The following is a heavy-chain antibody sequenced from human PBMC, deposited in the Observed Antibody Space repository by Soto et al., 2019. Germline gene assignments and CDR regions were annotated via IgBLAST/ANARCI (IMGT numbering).Heavy chain of an antibody. CDR3: ARENYYDSSGYYYGWNWFDP. V-gene: IGHV4-31*03. D-gene: IGHD3-22*01. CDR1: GCSISSGCYY. Sequence: SETLSLTCTVSGCSISSGCYYWSWIRQHPGKGLEWIGYIYYSGSTYYNPSLKSRVTISVDTSKNQFSLKLSPVTAADTAVYYCARENYYDSSGYYYGWNWFDPWGQGTLVTVSS. J-gene: IGHJ5*02. CDR2: IYYSGST.